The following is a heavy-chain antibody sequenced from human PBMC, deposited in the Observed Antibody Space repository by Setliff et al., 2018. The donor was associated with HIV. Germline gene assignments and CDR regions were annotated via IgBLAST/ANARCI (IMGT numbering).Heavy chain of an antibody. J-gene: IGHJ6*02. D-gene: IGHD4-17*01. V-gene: IGHV4-34*01. Sequence: SETLSLTCAVYGQSISGYYWSWIRQTPGKGLEWIGEINHGGDANYNPSLKSRVTISVDTSKNQFSLRLTSVTAADTAVYYCARGGPTVAFGLDVWGQGTTVTVSS. CDR2: INHGGDA. CDR1: GQSISGYY. CDR3: ARGGPTVAFGLDV.